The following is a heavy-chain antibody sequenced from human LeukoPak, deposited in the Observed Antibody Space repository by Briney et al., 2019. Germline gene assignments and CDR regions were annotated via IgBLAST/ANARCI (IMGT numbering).Heavy chain of an antibody. D-gene: IGHD4-11*01. CDR2: ISASGGST. CDR3: AKRLTVLCPYFDY. V-gene: IGHV3-23*01. CDR1: GFTFSSYA. Sequence: GGSLRLSCAASGFTFSSYAMSWVRQAPGKGLEWVSPISASGGSTYYADSVKGRFAISRDNSKNTLLLQMNSLRAEDTAIYYCAKRLTVLCPYFDYWGQGTLVTVSS. J-gene: IGHJ4*02.